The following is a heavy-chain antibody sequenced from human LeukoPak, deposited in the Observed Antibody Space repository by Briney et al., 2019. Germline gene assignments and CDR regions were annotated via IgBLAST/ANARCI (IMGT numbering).Heavy chain of an antibody. V-gene: IGHV4-59*01. J-gene: IGHJ3*02. CDR2: IYYSGST. CDR1: GGSISSYY. Sequence: SETLSLTCTVSGGSISSYYWSWIRQPPGKGLEWIGYIYYSGSTNYNPSLKSRVTISVDTSKNQFSLKLSSVTAADTALYYCAKSRDGYNSAFDIWGQGTMVTVSS. D-gene: IGHD5-24*01. CDR3: AKSRDGYNSAFDI.